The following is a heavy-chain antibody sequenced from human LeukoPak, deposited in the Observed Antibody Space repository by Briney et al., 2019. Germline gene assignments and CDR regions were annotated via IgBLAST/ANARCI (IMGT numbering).Heavy chain of an antibody. D-gene: IGHD3-3*01. J-gene: IGHJ4*02. V-gene: IGHV3-7*01. CDR2: IKQDGREK. CDR3: ARDQGWYYDFWSGYYPLGSFDY. Sequence: GGSLRLSCAASGFTFSSYWMSWVRQAPGKGLEWVANIKQDGREKYYVDSVKGRFTISRDNAKNSLYLQMNSLRAEDTAVYYCARDQGWYYDFWSGYYPLGSFDYWGQGTLVTVSS. CDR1: GFTFSSYW.